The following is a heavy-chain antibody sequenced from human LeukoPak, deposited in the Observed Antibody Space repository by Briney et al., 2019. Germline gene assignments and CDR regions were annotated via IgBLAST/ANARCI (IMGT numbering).Heavy chain of an antibody. CDR3: ARGHLPYYYYYMDV. J-gene: IGHJ6*03. CDR2: ISGDGVST. Sequence: GGSLRLSCAASGFTFDDYAMHWVRQAPGKGLERLSLISGDGVSTYYADSVKGRFTISRDNSKNSLYLQMNSLRTEDTAFYYCARGHLPYYYYYMDVWGKGTTVTVSS. CDR1: GFTFDDYA. V-gene: IGHV3-43*02.